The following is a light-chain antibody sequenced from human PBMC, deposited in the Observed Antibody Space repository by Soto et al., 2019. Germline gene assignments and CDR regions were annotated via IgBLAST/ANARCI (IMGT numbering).Light chain of an antibody. J-gene: IGKJ1*01. CDR1: QSISSW. V-gene: IGKV1-5*03. CDR2: KAS. Sequence: DIQMTQSPSTLSASVGDRVTITCRASQSISSWLAWYQQKPGKAPKLLIYKASSLESGVPSRFSGSGSGTEFTLTISSLQPYDFATYDCQQYNNYSGTFGQGTNVEIK. CDR3: QQYNNYSGT.